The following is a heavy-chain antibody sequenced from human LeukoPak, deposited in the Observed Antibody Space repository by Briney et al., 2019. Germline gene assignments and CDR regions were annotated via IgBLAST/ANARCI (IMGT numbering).Heavy chain of an antibody. D-gene: IGHD4-17*01. CDR1: GGSISSFY. CDR2: VYYSGST. Sequence: PSETLSLTCTVSGGSISSFYWSWIRQPPGKGMEWLGYVYYSGSTSYNPSLKSRVTTSVDRSKNQFSLRLSSVTAADTAVYYCARQGMNTATFDYWGQGTLVTVSA. J-gene: IGHJ4*02. V-gene: IGHV4-59*08. CDR3: ARQGMNTATFDY.